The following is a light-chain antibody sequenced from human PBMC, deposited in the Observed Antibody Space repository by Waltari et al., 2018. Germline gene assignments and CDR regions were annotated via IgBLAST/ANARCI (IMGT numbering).Light chain of an antibody. CDR3: NSRDSSGDLMV. Sequence: SSEPTQDPAVSVALGQTVRITCQGDSLKNYFVSWYQKKPGQAPVVLINEKNNRPSGIPDRFSASSSGNKASLTITGAQAEDEGDYYCNSRDSSGDLMVFGGGTKLTVL. V-gene: IGLV3-19*01. J-gene: IGLJ2*01. CDR1: SLKNYF. CDR2: EKN.